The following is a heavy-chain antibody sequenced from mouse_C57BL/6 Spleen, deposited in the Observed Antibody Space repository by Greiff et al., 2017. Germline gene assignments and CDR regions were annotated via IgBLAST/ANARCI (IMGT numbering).Heavy chain of an antibody. CDR2: INPSNGGT. V-gene: IGHV1-53*01. CDR1: GYTFTSYW. Sequence: QVQLQQPGTELVKPGASVKLSCKASGYTFTSYWMHWVKQRPGQGLEWIGNINPSNGGTNYNEKFKSKATLTVDKSSSTAYMQLSSLTSEDSAVYYCARGDYYGSSYVPYWYFDVWGTGTTVTVSS. D-gene: IGHD1-1*01. CDR3: ARGDYYGSSYVPYWYFDV. J-gene: IGHJ1*03.